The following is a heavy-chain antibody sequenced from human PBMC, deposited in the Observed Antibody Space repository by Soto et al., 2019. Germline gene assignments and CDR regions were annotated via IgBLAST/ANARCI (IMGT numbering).Heavy chain of an antibody. Sequence: GASVKVSCKASGYTFTGYYMHWVRQAPGQGLEWMGWINPNSGGTNYAQKFQGWVTMTRDTSISTAYMELSRLRSDDTAVYYCARDTMSIAAAGTPKYYYGMDVWGQGTTVTVSS. J-gene: IGHJ6*02. CDR1: GYTFTGYY. CDR3: ARDTMSIAAAGTPKYYYGMDV. CDR2: INPNSGGT. D-gene: IGHD6-13*01. V-gene: IGHV1-2*04.